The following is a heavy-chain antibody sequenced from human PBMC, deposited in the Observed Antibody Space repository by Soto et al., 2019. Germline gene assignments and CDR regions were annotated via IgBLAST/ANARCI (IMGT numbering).Heavy chain of an antibody. CDR3: ARDYDSSGYYLGY. J-gene: IGHJ4*02. CDR1: GGSISSGGYY. CDR2: IYYSGST. D-gene: IGHD3-22*01. Sequence: TLSLTCTVSGGSISSGGYYWSWIRQHPGKGLEWIGYIYYSGSTYYNPSLKSRVTISVDTSKNQFSLKLSSVTAADTAVYYCARDYDSSGYYLGYWGQGTLVTVSS. V-gene: IGHV4-31*03.